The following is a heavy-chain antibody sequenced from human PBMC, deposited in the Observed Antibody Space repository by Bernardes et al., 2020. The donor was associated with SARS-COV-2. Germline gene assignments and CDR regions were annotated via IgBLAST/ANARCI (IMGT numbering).Heavy chain of an antibody. CDR2: MSSNSFNS. J-gene: IGHJ6*02. CDR3: AKALVRGTYYYFAMDV. D-gene: IGHD3-10*01. Sequence: GGSLRLSCTASGFSFSNYAMGWVRQAPGKGLEWISAMSSNSFNSYYGASVRGRFIISRDNSKNTLFLHINILRAEDTARYHCAKALVRGTYYYFAMDVWGQGTTVTVSS. V-gene: IGHV3-23*01. CDR1: GFSFSNYA.